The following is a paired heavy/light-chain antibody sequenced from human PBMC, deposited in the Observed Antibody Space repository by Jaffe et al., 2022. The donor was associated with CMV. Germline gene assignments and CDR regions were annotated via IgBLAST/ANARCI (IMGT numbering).Light chain of an antibody. V-gene: IGKV3-15*01. J-gene: IGKJ1*01. Sequence: EIVMTQSPATLSVSPGERATLSCRASQSVSSNLAWYQQKPGQAPRLLIYGASTRATGIPARFSGSGSGTEFTLTISSLQSEDFAVYYCQQYNNWPPVGTFGQGTKVEIK. CDR2: GAS. CDR3: QQYNNWPPVGT. CDR1: QSVSSN.
Heavy chain of an antibody. CDR1: GFTFSSYA. V-gene: IGHV3-23*01. CDR3: AKGMRVVVAATTHYYYGMDV. Sequence: EVQLLESGGGLVQPGGSLRLSCAASGFTFSSYAMSWVRQAPGKGLEWVSAISGSGGSTYYADSVKGRFTISRDNSKNTLYLQMNSLRAEDTAVYYCAKGMRVVVAATTHYYYGMDVWGQGTTVTVSS. D-gene: IGHD2-15*01. CDR2: ISGSGGST. J-gene: IGHJ6*02.